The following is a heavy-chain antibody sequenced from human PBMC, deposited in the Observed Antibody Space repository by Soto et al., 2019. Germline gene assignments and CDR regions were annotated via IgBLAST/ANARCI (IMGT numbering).Heavy chain of an antibody. Sequence: QVQLVQSGAEVKKPGSSVKVSCKASGGTFSSYAISWVRQAPGQGLEWMGGIIPIFGTANYAQKFQGRVTITADESTSTAYMELSSLRSEDTAVYYCARDDGAAAGTRGVYYYYGMDVWGQGTTVTVSS. CDR2: IIPIFGTA. CDR1: GGTFSSYA. J-gene: IGHJ6*02. CDR3: ARDDGAAAGTRGVYYYYGMDV. V-gene: IGHV1-69*01. D-gene: IGHD6-13*01.